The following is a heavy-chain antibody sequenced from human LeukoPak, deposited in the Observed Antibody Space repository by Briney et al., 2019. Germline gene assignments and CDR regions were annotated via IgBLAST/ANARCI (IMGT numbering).Heavy chain of an antibody. CDR1: GFTFSSYA. CDR3: AKSLGLWFGELSYFDY. Sequence: GGSLRLSCAASGFTFSSYAMSWVRQAPGKGLEWVSAISGSGGSTYYADSVKGRFTISRDNSKNTLYLQMNSLRAEDTAVYYCAKSLGLWFGELSYFDYWGQGTLVTVSS. CDR2: ISGSGGST. V-gene: IGHV3-23*01. J-gene: IGHJ4*02. D-gene: IGHD3-10*01.